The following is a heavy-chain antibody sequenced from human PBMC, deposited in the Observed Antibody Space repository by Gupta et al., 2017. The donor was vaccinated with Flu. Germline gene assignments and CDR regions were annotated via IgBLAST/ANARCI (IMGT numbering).Heavy chain of an antibody. J-gene: IGHJ4*02. D-gene: IGHD3-3*01. CDR2: IREDGSEE. Sequence: APGKGLEWVANIREDGSEEYFLKSVKGRFTISRDNAKSSLYLQMTSLRAEDTAVYYCARGRFCKSLGCAYFDHWGQGSLVTVSS. CDR3: ARGRFCKSLGCAYFDH. V-gene: IGHV3-7*01.